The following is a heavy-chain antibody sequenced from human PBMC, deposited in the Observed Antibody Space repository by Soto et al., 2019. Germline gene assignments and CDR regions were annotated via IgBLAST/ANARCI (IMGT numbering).Heavy chain of an antibody. CDR1: GYTFTSYG. Sequence: GASVKVSCKASGYTFTSYGISWVRQAPGQGLEWMGWISAYNGNTNYAQKLQGRVTMTTDTSTSTAYMELRSLRSDDTTVYYCARDNFSGYDYIWGSYRLIDYWGQGTLVTVSS. CDR2: ISAYNGNT. V-gene: IGHV1-18*01. CDR3: ARDNFSGYDYIWGSYRLIDY. J-gene: IGHJ4*02. D-gene: IGHD3-16*02.